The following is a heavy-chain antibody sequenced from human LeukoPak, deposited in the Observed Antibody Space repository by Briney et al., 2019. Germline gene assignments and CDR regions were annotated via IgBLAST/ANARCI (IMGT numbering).Heavy chain of an antibody. CDR2: IYSTGDT. D-gene: IGHD5-12*01. V-gene: IGHV4-38-2*02. J-gene: IGHJ4*02. CDR1: GYLINSGYC. CDR3: ASRATVANIYFDS. Sequence: SETLSLTCSVSGYLINSGYCWGWFRQSPGKGLEWIGSIYSTGDTSDKRSLKRRVSISVDSSKNQFSLKLRSVTAADTAVYYCASRATVANIYFDSWGQGNLVTVSS.